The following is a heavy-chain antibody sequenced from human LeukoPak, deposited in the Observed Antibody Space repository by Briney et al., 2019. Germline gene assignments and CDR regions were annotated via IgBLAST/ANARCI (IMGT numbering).Heavy chain of an antibody. J-gene: IGHJ4*02. D-gene: IGHD3-22*01. Sequence: GGSLRLSCVVSGFTFSSYGMHWVRQAPGKGLEWVAVIWYDGSNKYYADSVKGRFAISRDNSKNTLYLQMNSLRAEDTAVYYCARELSPVVKYYFDDWGQGTLVTVSS. CDR1: GFTFSSYG. CDR3: ARELSPVVKYYFDD. CDR2: IWYDGSNK. V-gene: IGHV3-33*08.